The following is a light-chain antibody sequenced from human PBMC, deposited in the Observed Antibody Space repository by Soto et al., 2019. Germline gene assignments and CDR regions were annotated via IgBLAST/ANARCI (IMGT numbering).Light chain of an antibody. Sequence: EIVMTQSPATLSVSPGYRATLSCRASQSITNYLAWYQQKPGLPPRLLIYGGSTRATGVLATFSGSGSGTEFTLTISSLQAEDLSVYYCQQYHGWPLAFGGGTKVEIK. CDR3: QQYHGWPLA. V-gene: IGKV3-15*01. CDR2: GGS. J-gene: IGKJ4*01. CDR1: QSITNY.